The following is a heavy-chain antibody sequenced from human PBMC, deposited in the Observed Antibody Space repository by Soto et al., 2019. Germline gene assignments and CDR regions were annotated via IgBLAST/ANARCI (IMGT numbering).Heavy chain of an antibody. CDR1: GGSISSSSYY. Sequence: PETLSLTCTVSGGSISSSSYYWGWIRQPPGKGLEWIGSIYYSGSTYYNPSLKSRVTISVDTSKNQFSLKLSSVTAADTAVYYCAREQGDSGSYVRFYGLDYWGQGTLVTVSS. J-gene: IGHJ4*02. D-gene: IGHD1-26*01. CDR2: IYYSGST. CDR3: AREQGDSGSYVRFYGLDY. V-gene: IGHV4-39*07.